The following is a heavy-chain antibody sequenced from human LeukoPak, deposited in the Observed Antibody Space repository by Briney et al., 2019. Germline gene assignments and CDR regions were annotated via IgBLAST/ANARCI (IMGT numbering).Heavy chain of an antibody. CDR1: GFTFSSYA. V-gene: IGHV3-23*01. Sequence: PGGSLRLSCAASGFTFSSYAMSWVRQAPGKGLEWVSAISGSGGSTYYADSVKGRFTISRDNSKNTLYLQMNSLRAEDTAVYYCAKEAVYYDSSGYYPYYGMDVWGQGTTVTVSS. CDR3: AKEAVYYDSSGYYPYYGMDV. J-gene: IGHJ6*02. CDR2: ISGSGGST. D-gene: IGHD3-22*01.